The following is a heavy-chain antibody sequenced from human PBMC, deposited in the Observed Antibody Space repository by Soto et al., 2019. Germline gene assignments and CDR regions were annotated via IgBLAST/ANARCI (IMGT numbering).Heavy chain of an antibody. CDR3: AREEGPFAEYCSGGSGYDACDI. V-gene: IGHV6-1*01. CDR2: TYYRSKWYN. D-gene: IGHD2-15*01. J-gene: IGHJ3*02. Sequence: QVPLQQSGPGLMKPSQTLSLTCAISGDSVSSNSAAWNWIRQSPSRGLEWLGRTYYRSKWYNDYEVSVKSRITINPDTSKNQFSLPLNSVTPEDTAVYYCAREEGPFAEYCSGGSGYDACDIWGQGTMVTVSS. CDR1: GDSVSSNSAA.